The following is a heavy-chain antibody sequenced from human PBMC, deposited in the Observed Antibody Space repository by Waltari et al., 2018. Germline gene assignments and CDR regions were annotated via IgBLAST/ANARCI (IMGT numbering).Heavy chain of an antibody. V-gene: IGHV4-38-2*01. J-gene: IGHJ4*02. D-gene: IGHD2-21*01. CDR2: IYHSGST. Sequence: QVQLQESGPGLVKPSETLSLTCAVSGYSISSGYYWGWIRQPPGKGLEWIGSIYHSGSTYYSPSLKSRVTISVDTSKNQFSLKLSSVTAADTAVYYCARLGCGGDCYLDYWGQGMLVTVSP. CDR1: GYSISSGYY. CDR3: ARLGCGGDCYLDY.